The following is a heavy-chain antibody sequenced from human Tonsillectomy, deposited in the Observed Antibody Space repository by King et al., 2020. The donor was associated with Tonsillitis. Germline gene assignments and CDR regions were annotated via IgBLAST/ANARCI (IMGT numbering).Heavy chain of an antibody. D-gene: IGHD2-21*01. J-gene: IGHJ2*01. CDR2: LSWNGNGI. Sequence: VQLVESGGGLVQPGRSLRLSCVGSGFTFQDYAMHWVRQAPGKGLEWVSGLSWNGNGIVYSDSVKGRFTISRDNAKNSVFLQVDSLKTEDTAFYYCAKDTNPGFGDYRRFWYFDLWGRGTLVSVSS. CDR1: GFTFQDYA. V-gene: IGHV3-9*01. CDR3: AKDTNPGFGDYRRFWYFDL.